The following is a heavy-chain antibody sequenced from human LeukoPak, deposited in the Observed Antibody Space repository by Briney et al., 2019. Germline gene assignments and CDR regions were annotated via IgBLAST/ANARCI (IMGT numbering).Heavy chain of an antibody. V-gene: IGHV4-34*01. Sequence: PSETLSLTCAVYGGSFSGYYWSWIRQPPGKGLEWIGEINHSGSTNYNPSLKSRVTISVDTSKNQFSLKLSSVTAADTAVYYCAKVGYSSSWSTPGFDYWGQGTLVTVSS. CDR2: INHSGST. CDR1: GGSFSGYY. CDR3: AKVGYSSSWSTPGFDY. J-gene: IGHJ4*02. D-gene: IGHD6-13*01.